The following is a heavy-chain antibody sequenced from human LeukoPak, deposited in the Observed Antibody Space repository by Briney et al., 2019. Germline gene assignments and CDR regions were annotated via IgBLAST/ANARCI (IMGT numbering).Heavy chain of an antibody. CDR2: ISYDGSNK. V-gene: IGHV3-30*14. D-gene: IGHD1-20*01. CDR3: ARVSGSNWNYAY. J-gene: IGHJ4*02. CDR1: GFTFSSYA. Sequence: PGGSLRLSCAASGFTFSSYAMHWVRQAPGKGLEWVAVISYDGSNKYYADSVEGRFTISRDNSKNTLYLQMNSLRADDTAVYYCARVSGSNWNYAYWGQGTLVTVSS.